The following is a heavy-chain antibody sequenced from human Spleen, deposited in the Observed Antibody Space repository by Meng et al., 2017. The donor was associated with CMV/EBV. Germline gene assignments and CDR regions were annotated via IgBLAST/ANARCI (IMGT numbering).Heavy chain of an antibody. CDR1: GFTFNNSW. V-gene: IGHV3-33*06. D-gene: IGHD6-13*01. CDR3: AKDLARIAAASLGDV. Sequence: GGSLRLSCAASGFTFNNSWMHWVRQAPGKGLEWVAVIWYDGSNKYYADSVKGRFTISRDNSKNTLYLQMNSLRAEDTAVYYCAKDLARIAAASLGDVWGQGTTVTVSS. CDR2: IWYDGSNK. J-gene: IGHJ6*02.